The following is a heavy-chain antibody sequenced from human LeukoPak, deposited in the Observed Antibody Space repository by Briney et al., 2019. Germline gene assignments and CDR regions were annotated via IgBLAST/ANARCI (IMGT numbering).Heavy chain of an antibody. Sequence: PSQTLSLTCTVSGGSISSGDYSWSWIRQPPGKGLEWIGYIYYSGSTYYNPSLKSRVTISVDTSKNQFSLKLSSVTAADTAVYYCARVGSTAPADYWGQGTLVTVSS. CDR3: ARVGSTAPADY. V-gene: IGHV4-30-4*01. CDR1: GGSISSGDYS. CDR2: IYYSGST. J-gene: IGHJ4*02. D-gene: IGHD2-21*02.